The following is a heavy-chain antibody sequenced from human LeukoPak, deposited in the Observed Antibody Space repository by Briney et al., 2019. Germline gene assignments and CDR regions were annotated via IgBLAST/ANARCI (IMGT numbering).Heavy chain of an antibody. CDR3: ARGRLLEWFDS. Sequence: PSETLSLTCTVSGDSISSYYWSWIRQPPGKRLEWIGCISDSGSTNYNPSLRSRVTISVDTSKSQFSLKLSSVTAADTAVYYCARGRLLEWFDSWGQGTLVSVSS. CDR1: GDSISSYY. CDR2: ISDSGST. J-gene: IGHJ5*02. D-gene: IGHD3-3*01. V-gene: IGHV4-59*01.